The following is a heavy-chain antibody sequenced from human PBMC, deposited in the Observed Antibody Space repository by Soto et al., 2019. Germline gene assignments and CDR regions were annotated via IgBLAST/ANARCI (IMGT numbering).Heavy chain of an antibody. D-gene: IGHD2-2*01. CDR2: ISAYNGNT. V-gene: IGHV1-18*04. CDR3: ARDGLLYVKGVYGMDV. Sequence: ASMKVPCKASGYTFTSYGIIWVRQAPGQGLELMGWISAYNGNTNYAQKLQGRVTMTTDTSTSTAYMELRSLRSDDTAVYYCARDGLLYVKGVYGMDVWGQGTTVTVSS. CDR1: GYTFTSYG. J-gene: IGHJ6*02.